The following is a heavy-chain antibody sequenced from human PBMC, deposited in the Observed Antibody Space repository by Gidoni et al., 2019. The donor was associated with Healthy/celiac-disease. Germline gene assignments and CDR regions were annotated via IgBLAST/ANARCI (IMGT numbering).Heavy chain of an antibody. J-gene: IGHJ4*02. CDR1: VLTFSSYA. CDR2: ISGSGGST. CDR3: AKSGNYYDSSGYFDY. V-gene: IGHV3-23*01. Sequence: EVQLLESGGGLVQPGGSLRLSCSSSVLTFSSYAMSWVRQAPGKGLEWVSAISGSGGSTYYADSVKGRFTISRDNSKNTLYLQMNSLRAEDTAVYYCAKSGNYYDSSGYFDYWGQGTLVTVSS. D-gene: IGHD3-22*01.